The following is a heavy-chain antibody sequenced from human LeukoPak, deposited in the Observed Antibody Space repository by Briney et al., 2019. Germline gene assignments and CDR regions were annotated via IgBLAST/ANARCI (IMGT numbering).Heavy chain of an antibody. D-gene: IGHD3-10*01. CDR2: ISSSSSYI. Sequence: SGGSLRLSCAASGFTFSSYSMNWVCQAPGKGLEWVSSISSSSSYIYYADSVKGRFTISRDNAKNSLYLQMNSLRAEDTAVYYCARDSFMVRGVKNFDYWGQGTLVTVSS. CDR1: GFTFSSYS. CDR3: ARDSFMVRGVKNFDY. V-gene: IGHV3-21*01. J-gene: IGHJ4*02.